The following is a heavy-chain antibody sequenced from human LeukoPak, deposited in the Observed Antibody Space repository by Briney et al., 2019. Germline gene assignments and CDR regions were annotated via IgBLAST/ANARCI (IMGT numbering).Heavy chain of an antibody. CDR2: INPNSGGT. Sequence: ASVKVSCKTSGYTFTGYYMHWLRQAPGPGLEWMGWINPNSGGTNYAQKFQGRVTMTRDTSISTAYMELSRLRSDDTAVYYCAASGSYLPFDCWGQGTLVTVSS. CDR3: AASGSYLPFDC. CDR1: GYTFTGYY. J-gene: IGHJ4*02. D-gene: IGHD1-26*01. V-gene: IGHV1-2*02.